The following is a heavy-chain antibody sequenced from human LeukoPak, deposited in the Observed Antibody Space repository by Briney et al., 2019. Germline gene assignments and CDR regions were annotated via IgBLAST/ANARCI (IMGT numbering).Heavy chain of an antibody. CDR1: GGSISSSTYH. V-gene: IGHV4-39*07. CDR2: IDYSGST. J-gene: IGHJ4*02. CDR3: ARDSNYYGSGSYYYFDY. Sequence: KSSETLSLTCSVSGGSISSSTYHWGWIRQPPGKGLEWIASIDYSGSTYYNPSLKSRVTISVDTSKNQFSLKLSSVTAADTAVYYCARDSNYYGSGSYYYFDYWGQGTLVTVSS. D-gene: IGHD3-10*01.